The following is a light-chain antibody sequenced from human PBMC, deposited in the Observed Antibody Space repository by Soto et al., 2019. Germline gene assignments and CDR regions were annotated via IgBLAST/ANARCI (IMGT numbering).Light chain of an antibody. CDR1: QSVDNKY. CDR3: EQYGPSPMYT. Sequence: EIVLTQSPGTLSLSPGERATLSCRTSQSVDNKYFAWYQRKPGQAPRLLIYAASSRATGIPDRFSGTGSGTDFTLTISRLEHEDFAVYYCEQYGPSPMYTFGQGTRLEVK. CDR2: AAS. J-gene: IGKJ2*01. V-gene: IGKV3-20*01.